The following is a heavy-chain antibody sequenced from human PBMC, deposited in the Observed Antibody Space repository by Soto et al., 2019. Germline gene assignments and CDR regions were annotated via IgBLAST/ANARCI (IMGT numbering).Heavy chain of an antibody. Sequence: QVQLQESGPGLVKSSQTLSLTCTVSDDSITSGGSYWAWIRQHPGKGLEWLGNIDYSGNTHYSPSLEGRITISADTSKNQFFLRLSSVTAADTAVYYCARDERGPEQWRHFGYWGQGTLVTVSS. J-gene: IGHJ4*02. CDR1: DDSITSGGSY. D-gene: IGHD6-19*01. V-gene: IGHV4-31*03. CDR3: ARDERGPEQWRHFGY. CDR2: IDYSGNT.